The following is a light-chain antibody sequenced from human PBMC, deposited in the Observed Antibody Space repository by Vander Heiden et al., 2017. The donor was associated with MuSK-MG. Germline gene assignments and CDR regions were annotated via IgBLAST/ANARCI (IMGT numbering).Light chain of an antibody. CDR3: QQRSNWPGT. V-gene: IGKV3-11*01. CDR2: DAS. CDR1: QSVSSY. Sequence: EIVLTHSPATLSLSPGERATLSCRASQSVSSYLAWYQQKPGQAPRLLIYDASNRATGIPARFSGSGSGTDFTLTISILDPEDFAVYYCQQRSNWPGTFGQGTKVEIK. J-gene: IGKJ1*01.